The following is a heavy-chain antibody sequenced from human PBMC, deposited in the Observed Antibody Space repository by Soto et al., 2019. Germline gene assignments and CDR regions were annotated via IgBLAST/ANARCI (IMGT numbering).Heavy chain of an antibody. CDR1: GFTFSSYG. CDR3: AKGDDILTGRGGLDP. D-gene: IGHD3-9*01. CDR2: ISYDGSNK. Sequence: QVQLVESGGGVVQPGRSLRLSCAASGFTFSSYGMHWVRQAPGKGLEWVAVISYDGSNKYYADSVKGRFTISRDNSKNPLYLQMNSLRAEDTAVYYCAKGDDILTGRGGLDPWGQGTLVTVSS. V-gene: IGHV3-30*18. J-gene: IGHJ5*02.